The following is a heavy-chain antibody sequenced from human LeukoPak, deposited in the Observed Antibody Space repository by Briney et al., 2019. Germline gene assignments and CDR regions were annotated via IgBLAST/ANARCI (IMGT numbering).Heavy chain of an antibody. V-gene: IGHV4-59*01. J-gene: IGHJ3*02. CDR2: IYYSGST. CDR1: GGSISSYY. D-gene: IGHD3-22*01. Sequence: SGTLSLTCTVSGGSISSYYWSWIRQPPGKGLEWIGYIYYSGSTNYNPSLKSRVTISVDTSKNQFSLKLSSVTAADTAVYYCARHLSYYYDSSGYYYSDAFDIWGQGTMVTVSS. CDR3: ARHLSYYYDSSGYYYSDAFDI.